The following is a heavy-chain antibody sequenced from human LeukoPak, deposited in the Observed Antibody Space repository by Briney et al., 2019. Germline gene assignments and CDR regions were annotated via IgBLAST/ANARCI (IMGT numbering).Heavy chain of an antibody. V-gene: IGHV1-69*13. J-gene: IGHJ3*02. CDR2: IIPIFGTA. CDR1: GYTFTSYG. Sequence: GASVKVSCKASGYTFTSYGISWVRQAPGQGLEWMGGIIPIFGTANYAQKFQGRVTITADESTSTAYMELSSLRSEDTAVYYCAREPYYDYVWGSYRTVDAFDIWGQGTMVTVSS. CDR3: AREPYYDYVWGSYRTVDAFDI. D-gene: IGHD3-16*01.